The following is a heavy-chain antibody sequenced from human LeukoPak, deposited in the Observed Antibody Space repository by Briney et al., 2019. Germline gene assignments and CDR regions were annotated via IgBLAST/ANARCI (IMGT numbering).Heavy chain of an antibody. D-gene: IGHD3-22*01. V-gene: IGHV4-30-4*01. CDR3: ARVLRSSGSPDY. Sequence: SQTLSLTCTVSGGSISSGDYYWSWIRQPPGKGLEWIGYIYYSGSTYYNPSLKSRVTISVDTSKNQFSLKLSSVTAADTAVYYCARVLRSSGSPDYWGQGTLVTVSS. CDR2: IYYSGST. CDR1: GGSISSGDYY. J-gene: IGHJ4*02.